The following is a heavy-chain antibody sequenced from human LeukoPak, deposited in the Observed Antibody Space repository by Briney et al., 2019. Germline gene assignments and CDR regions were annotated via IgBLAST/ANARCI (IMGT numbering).Heavy chain of an antibody. Sequence: GESLKISCKGSGYRFTSYWIGWVRQMPGKGLEWMAIIYAGDSDTRYSPSFQGQVTISVDKSISTTYLQWSSLKASDTAIDYCVTAAHFDFWGQGTLVTVSS. J-gene: IGHJ4*02. CDR2: IYAGDSDT. D-gene: IGHD6-13*01. CDR3: VTAAHFDF. CDR1: GYRFTSYW. V-gene: IGHV5-51*01.